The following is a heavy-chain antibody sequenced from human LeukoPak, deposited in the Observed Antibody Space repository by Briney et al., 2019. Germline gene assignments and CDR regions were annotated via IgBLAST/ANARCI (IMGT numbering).Heavy chain of an antibody. CDR3: ARVAYPYYYDSSGYYEGGIFDY. Sequence: ASVKVSCKASGYTFTSYGISWVRQAPGQGLEWMGWISAYNGNTNYAQKLQGRVTMTTDTSTSTAYMELRSLRSDDTAAYYCARVAYPYYYDSSGYYEGGIFDYWGQGTLVTVSS. CDR1: GYTFTSYG. J-gene: IGHJ4*02. V-gene: IGHV1-18*01. D-gene: IGHD3-22*01. CDR2: ISAYNGNT.